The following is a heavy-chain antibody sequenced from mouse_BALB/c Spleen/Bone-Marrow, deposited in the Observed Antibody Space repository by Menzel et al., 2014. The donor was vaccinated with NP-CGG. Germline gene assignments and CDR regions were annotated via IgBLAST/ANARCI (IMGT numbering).Heavy chain of an antibody. CDR2: IYPHTSDT. CDR3: VRAPPITSVVTRDY. D-gene: IGHD1-1*01. V-gene: IGHV1S29*02. Sequence: VQLKESGPELVKPGASVKISCKASGYPFTDYSMHWVKQSHGKSLEWIGYIYPHTSDTGYNQKFRNKTTLTVDISSSTAYMVLRSLTSEDSAVYYCVRAPPITSVVTRDYWGQGTTLTVSS. CDR1: GYPFTDYS. J-gene: IGHJ2*01.